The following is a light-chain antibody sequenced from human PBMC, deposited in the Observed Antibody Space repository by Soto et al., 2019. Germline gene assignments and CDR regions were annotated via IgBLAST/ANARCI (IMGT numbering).Light chain of an antibody. J-gene: IGKJ3*01. CDR1: QGISTY. CDR3: QQMNSYTRT. V-gene: IGKV1-9*01. CDR2: SAS. Sequence: IQLTQSPSSLSASVGDRVTITCRASQGISTYFAWYQQKPRKAPKLLIYSASTLQIGVPARFSGSGSGTDFILTIRSLQPEDFASYHCQQMNSYTRTFGHGTKVDFK.